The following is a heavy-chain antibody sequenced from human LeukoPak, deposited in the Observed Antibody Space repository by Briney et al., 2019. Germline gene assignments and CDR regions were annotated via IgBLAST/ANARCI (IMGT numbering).Heavy chain of an antibody. V-gene: IGHV4-59*01. CDR2: ISYSGST. J-gene: IGHJ4*02. CDR1: GGSISSYY. CDR3: ARYVWGSYPTFEDY. D-gene: IGHD3-16*02. Sequence: SETLSLTCTVSGGSISSYYWSWIRQPPGKGLEWIGYISYSGSTNYNPSLKSRVTISVDTSKNQFSLKLSSVTAAHTAVYYCARYVWGSYPTFEDYWGQGTLVTLSS.